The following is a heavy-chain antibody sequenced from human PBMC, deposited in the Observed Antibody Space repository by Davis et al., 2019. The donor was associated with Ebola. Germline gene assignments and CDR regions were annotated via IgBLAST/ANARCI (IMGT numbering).Heavy chain of an antibody. D-gene: IGHD3-16*02. J-gene: IGHJ5*02. CDR3: AKDISPVINWFDT. V-gene: IGHV1-3*01. CDR1: GYRFSDYG. CDR2: INAASGNV. Sequence: ASVKVSCKASGYRFSDYGIHWVRQAPGQGLEWMGWINAASGNVKNSQKFQGRVTLTRDTSASTAYMELSGLRSEDMAFYYCAKDISPVINWFDTWGRGTLVTVSS.